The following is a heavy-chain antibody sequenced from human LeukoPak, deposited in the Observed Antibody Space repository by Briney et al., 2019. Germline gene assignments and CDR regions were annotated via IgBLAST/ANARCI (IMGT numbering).Heavy chain of an antibody. J-gene: IGHJ4*02. CDR1: GGTFSSYA. D-gene: IGHD6-19*01. Sequence: SVKVSCKASGGTFSSYAISWVRQAPGQGVEWMGGIIPIFGRANYAQKFQGRVTITAYESTSTAYMELSSLRSEDTAVYYCARDGAVAGYFDYWGQGTLVTVSS. CDR2: IIPIFGRA. CDR3: ARDGAVAGYFDY. V-gene: IGHV1-69*01.